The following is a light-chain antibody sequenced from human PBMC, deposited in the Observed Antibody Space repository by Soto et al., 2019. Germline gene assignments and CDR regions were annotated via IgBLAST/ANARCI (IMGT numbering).Light chain of an antibody. CDR1: SCDIGAYNF. CDR2: DVS. Sequence: QSVLTQPRSVSGSPGQSVTISCTGTSCDIGAYNFVSWYQHNPGKAPKLMIFDVSARPSGVPDRFSGSKSANTASLTISGLQTEDEADYCCCSYASPGSPLFGGGTKLTVL. CDR3: CSYASPGSPL. J-gene: IGLJ2*01. V-gene: IGLV2-11*01.